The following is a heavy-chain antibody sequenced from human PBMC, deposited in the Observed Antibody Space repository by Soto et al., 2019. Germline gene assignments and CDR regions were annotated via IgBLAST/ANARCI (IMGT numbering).Heavy chain of an antibody. CDR1: GGSISSYY. D-gene: IGHD4-17*01. J-gene: IGHJ4*02. Sequence: SETLSLTCTVSGGSISSYYWSWIRQPPGKGLEWIGYIYYSGSTNYNPSLKSRVTISVDTSKNQFSLKLSSVTAADTAVYYCARLPFYGDYMDYWGQGTLVTVSS. V-gene: IGHV4-59*08. CDR2: IYYSGST. CDR3: ARLPFYGDYMDY.